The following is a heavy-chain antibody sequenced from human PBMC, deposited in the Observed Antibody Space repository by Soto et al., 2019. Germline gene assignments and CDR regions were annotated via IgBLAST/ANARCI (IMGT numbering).Heavy chain of an antibody. CDR1: GFTFSSYD. Sequence: EVQLVESGGGLVQPGGSLRLSCAASGFTFSSYDMHWVRQATGKGLEWVSAIGTAGDTYYPGSVKGRFTISRENAKNSLYLQMNSLRAGYTAVYYCARAVLSADGDYFDYWGQGTLVTVSS. D-gene: IGHD3-10*01. J-gene: IGHJ4*02. V-gene: IGHV3-13*01. CDR2: IGTAGDT. CDR3: ARAVLSADGDYFDY.